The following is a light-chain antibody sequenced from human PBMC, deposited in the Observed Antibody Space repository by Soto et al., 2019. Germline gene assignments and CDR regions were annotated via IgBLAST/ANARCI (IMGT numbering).Light chain of an antibody. CDR1: SGYGGTYSL. Sequence: SALAHPASVSCSPGQSITISCTGASGYGGTYSLVSWYQQHPGKAPKVVIYEGHKRPSGVPDRFSGSTSVNTASLTISGLQTDDEADYYCCLYVGVTTYVFGTGTKGTVL. CDR2: EGH. CDR3: CLYVGVTTYV. J-gene: IGLJ1*01. V-gene: IGLV2-23*01.